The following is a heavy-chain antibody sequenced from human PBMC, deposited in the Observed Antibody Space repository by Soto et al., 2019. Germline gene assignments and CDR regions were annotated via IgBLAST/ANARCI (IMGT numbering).Heavy chain of an antibody. CDR2: SYYSGST. V-gene: IGHV4-31*03. J-gene: IGHJ6*02. D-gene: IGHD2-2*01. CDR1: GGSISSGGYY. Sequence: QVQLQESGPGLVKPSQTLSLTCTVSGGSISSGGYYWSWIRQHPGKGLEWIGYSYYSGSTYYNPSLKSRVNISVDTSKNQLSLKLSSVTAADTAVYYCARFWRGPAAIYSYYGMDVWGQGTTVTVSS. CDR3: ARFWRGPAAIYSYYGMDV.